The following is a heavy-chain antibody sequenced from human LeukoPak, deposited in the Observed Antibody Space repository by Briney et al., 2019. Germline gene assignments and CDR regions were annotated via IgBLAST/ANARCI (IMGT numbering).Heavy chain of an antibody. D-gene: IGHD1-26*01. Sequence: PGGSLRLSCAASGFTCSGFAMSWVRRTPGKGLEWVSGISGSGDNTLYADSVKGRFTISRDNSKNTLYLEMNSLRAEDTAIYYCAKMKGHPLPKYYMDVWGQGTTVTVSS. CDR1: GFTCSGFA. V-gene: IGHV3-23*01. J-gene: IGHJ6*01. CDR3: AKMKGHPLPKYYMDV. CDR2: ISGSGDNT.